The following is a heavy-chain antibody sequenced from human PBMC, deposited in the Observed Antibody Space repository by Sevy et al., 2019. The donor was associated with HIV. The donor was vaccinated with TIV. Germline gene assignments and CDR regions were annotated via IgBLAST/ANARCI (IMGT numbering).Heavy chain of an antibody. CDR1: GYTFTDYY. D-gene: IGHD3-22*01. V-gene: IGHV1-2*02. Sequence: ASVKVSCKASGYTFTDYYIHWLRQAPGQGLEWMGWINPKTGGTYFAKKFQDKVTLTTGTSISTVFLELSGLRFDDTAVYYCARMGNYFDSSGYYPLKYWGQGTLVTVSS. CDR3: ARMGNYFDSSGYYPLKY. CDR2: INPKTGGT. J-gene: IGHJ4*02.